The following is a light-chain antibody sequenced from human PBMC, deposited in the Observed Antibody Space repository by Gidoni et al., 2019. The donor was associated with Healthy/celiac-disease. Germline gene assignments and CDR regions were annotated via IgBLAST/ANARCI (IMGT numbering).Light chain of an antibody. CDR1: SGSIASNY. V-gene: IGLV6-57*04. Sequence: NFMLTQPPSVSESPGKTVTISCTRSSGSIASNYVQWYQHRPGSAPTTVIYEDNQRPSGFPVRFSGSSDSSSNSASLTISGLKTEDEADYCCQSYDSSNQVFGGGTKLTVL. CDR2: EDN. J-gene: IGLJ3*02. CDR3: QSYDSSNQV.